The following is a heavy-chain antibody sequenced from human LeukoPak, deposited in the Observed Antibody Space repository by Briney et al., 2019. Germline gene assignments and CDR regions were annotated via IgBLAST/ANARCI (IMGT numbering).Heavy chain of an antibody. Sequence: GGSLRLSCAASGFTFSSYGMHWVRQAPGKGLEWVAVIWYDGSNKYYADSVKGRFTISRDNSKNTLYLQMNSLRAEDTAVYYCARGSIAAAGPEYFQHWGQGTLVTVSS. J-gene: IGHJ1*01. CDR1: GFTFSSYG. CDR3: ARGSIAAAGPEYFQH. V-gene: IGHV3-33*01. CDR2: IWYDGSNK. D-gene: IGHD6-13*01.